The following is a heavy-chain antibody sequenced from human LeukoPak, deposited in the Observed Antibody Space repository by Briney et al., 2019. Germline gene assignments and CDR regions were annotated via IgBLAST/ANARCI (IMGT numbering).Heavy chain of an antibody. CDR1: GFTFSSYA. Sequence: PGGSLRLSCAASGFTFSSYAMSWVRQAPGKGLEWVSGITGSGGSTYYADSVKGRFTISRDNSKNTLYLQMNSLRAEDTAVYYCANGGSIAVATPLHYWGQGTLVTVSS. J-gene: IGHJ4*02. V-gene: IGHV3-23*01. D-gene: IGHD6-19*01. CDR2: ITGSGGST. CDR3: ANGGSIAVATPLHY.